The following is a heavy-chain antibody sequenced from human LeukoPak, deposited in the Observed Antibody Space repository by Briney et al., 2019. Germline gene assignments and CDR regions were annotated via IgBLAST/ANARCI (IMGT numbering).Heavy chain of an antibody. CDR1: GYTFTNHG. V-gene: IGHV1-46*01. D-gene: IGHD2-15*01. CDR2: INPSGGGT. CDR3: ARAPHSSAGDNFDY. Sequence: ASVKVSCKASGYTFTNHGISWVRQAPGQGLEWMGIINPSGGGTSYPQKFQGRVTMTRDTSTSTVYMELSSLRSEDTAVYYCARAPHSSAGDNFDYWGQGTLVTVSS. J-gene: IGHJ4*02.